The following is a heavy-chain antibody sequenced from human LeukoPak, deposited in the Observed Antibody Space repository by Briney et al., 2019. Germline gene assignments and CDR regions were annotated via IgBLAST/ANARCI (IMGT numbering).Heavy chain of an antibody. V-gene: IGHV1-18*01. CDR1: GGTFSSYA. J-gene: IGHJ4*02. CDR3: ARVYSSWRHLFDY. D-gene: IGHD6-13*01. Sequence: ASVKVSCKASGGTFSSYAISWVRQAPGQGLEWMGWISAYNGNTNYAQKLQGRVTMTTDTSTSTAYMELRSLRSDDTAVYYCARVYSSWRHLFDYWGQGTLVTVSS. CDR2: ISAYNGNT.